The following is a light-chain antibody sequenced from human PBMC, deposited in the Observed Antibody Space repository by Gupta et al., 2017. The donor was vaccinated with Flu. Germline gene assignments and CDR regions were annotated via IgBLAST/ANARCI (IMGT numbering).Light chain of an antibody. J-gene: IGKJ1*01. CDR2: DAF. Sequence: EIVLTQSPATLSLSQGERATLSCRASQSVGISLAWYQQNPGQSPRLLIYDAFNRATVTPARFSGSGSATDSTLTSSSLEAEDSAYYYHQYRSDSWTFGHGTKVEI. CDR3: QYRSDSWT. CDR1: QSVGIS. V-gene: IGKV3-11*01.